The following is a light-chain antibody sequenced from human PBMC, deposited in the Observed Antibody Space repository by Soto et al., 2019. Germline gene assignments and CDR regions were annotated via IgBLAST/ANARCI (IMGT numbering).Light chain of an antibody. Sequence: DIQLTQSPSFLSASVGDTVTITCRASQGMSTYLAWYQQKPGKVPKLLIRSASTLQSGVPPRFSGGGSWTEFTLTISTLQPDDSGIYYCQHINGYRLAFGGGTNVEIK. CDR1: QGMSTY. CDR3: QHINGYRLA. CDR2: SAS. J-gene: IGKJ4*01. V-gene: IGKV1-9*01.